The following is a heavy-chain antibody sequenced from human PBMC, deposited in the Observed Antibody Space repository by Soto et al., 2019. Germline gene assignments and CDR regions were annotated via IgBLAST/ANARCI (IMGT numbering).Heavy chain of an antibody. CDR3: AHSRSGSYGGYFDY. Sequence: QITLKESGPTLVKPTQTLTLTCTFSGFSLSTSGVGVGWIRQPPGKALEWLALIYWDDDKRYSPSLKSRLTTXKXTXTTQGVLTMTNMDPVDTATYYGAHSRSGSYGGYFDYWGQGTLVTVSS. V-gene: IGHV2-5*02. J-gene: IGHJ4*02. D-gene: IGHD1-26*01. CDR1: GFSLSTSGVG. CDR2: IYWDDDK.